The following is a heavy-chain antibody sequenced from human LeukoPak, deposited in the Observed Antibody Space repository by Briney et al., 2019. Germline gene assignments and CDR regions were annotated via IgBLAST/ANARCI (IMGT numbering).Heavy chain of an antibody. CDR2: ISAYSTYNGNT. CDR3: ARGASDTTNGDYASYYYYMDV. V-gene: IGHV1-18*01. CDR1: GYTFTSYG. D-gene: IGHD4-17*01. Sequence: ASVKVSCKASGYTFTSYGISWVRQAPGQGPEWMGWISAYSTYNGNTNYAQKFQGRITITADESTGAAYMELSSLKSDDTAVYYCARGASDTTNGDYASYYYYMDVWGEGTMVTVSS. J-gene: IGHJ6*03.